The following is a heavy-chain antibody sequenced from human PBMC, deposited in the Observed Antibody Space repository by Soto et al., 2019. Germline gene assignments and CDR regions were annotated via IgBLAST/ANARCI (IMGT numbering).Heavy chain of an antibody. CDR3: ARDQGLRFLEWLLSY. J-gene: IGHJ4*02. CDR1: GGTFSSYA. V-gene: IGHV1-69*13. D-gene: IGHD3-3*01. CDR2: IIPIFGTA. Sequence: EASVKVSCKASGGTFSSYAISWVRQAPGQGLEWMGGIIPIFGTANYAQKFQGRVTITADESTSTAYMELSSLRSEDTAVYCCARDQGLRFLEWLLSYWGQGTLVTVSS.